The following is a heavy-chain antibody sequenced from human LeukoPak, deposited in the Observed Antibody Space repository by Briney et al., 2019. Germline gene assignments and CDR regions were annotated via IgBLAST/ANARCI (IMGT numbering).Heavy chain of an antibody. Sequence: PSETLSLTCTVSGGSISSGGYYWSWIRQHPGKGLEWIGYIYYSGSTYYNPSLKSRVTISVDTSKNQFSLKLSSVTAADTAVYYCARGRVDIVAVLDYWGQGTLVTVSS. J-gene: IGHJ4*02. D-gene: IGHD5-12*01. V-gene: IGHV4-31*03. CDR2: IYYSGST. CDR1: GGSISSGGYY. CDR3: ARGRVDIVAVLDY.